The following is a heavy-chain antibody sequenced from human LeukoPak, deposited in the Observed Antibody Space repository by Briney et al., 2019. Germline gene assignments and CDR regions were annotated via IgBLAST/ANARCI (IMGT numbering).Heavy chain of an antibody. CDR3: ARAPTYYDFWSGYYHYYYGMDV. CDR1: GYTFTSYG. V-gene: IGHV1-18*01. D-gene: IGHD3-3*01. CDR2: ISAYNGNT. J-gene: IGHJ6*02. Sequence: ASVKVSCKASGYTFTSYGISWVRQAPGQGLEWTGWISAYNGNTNYAQKLQGRVTMTTDTSTSTAYMELRSLRSDDTAVYYCARAPTYYDFWSGYYHYYYGMDVWGQGTTVTVSS.